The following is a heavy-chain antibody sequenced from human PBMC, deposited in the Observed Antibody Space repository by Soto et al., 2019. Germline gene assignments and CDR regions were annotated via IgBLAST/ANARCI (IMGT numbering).Heavy chain of an antibody. J-gene: IGHJ4*02. CDR3: ARRCCSDSYCSYFDY. D-gene: IGHD2-15*01. Sequence: PSETLSLTCAVYGGSVSGYFWSWIRQPPGKGLEWIGEINHSGTTSYSPSLDSRVTTSVDTSKNQLSLRLSSVTAADTAIYYCARRCCSDSYCSYFDYWGRGTLVTVSS. V-gene: IGHV4-34*01. CDR2: INHSGTT. CDR1: GGSVSGYF.